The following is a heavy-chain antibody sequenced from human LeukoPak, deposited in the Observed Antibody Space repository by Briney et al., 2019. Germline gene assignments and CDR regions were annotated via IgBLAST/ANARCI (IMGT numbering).Heavy chain of an antibody. J-gene: IGHJ4*02. V-gene: IGHV4-59*01. CDR3: ARQSNYDTLTGSRYFFDY. Sequence: SETLSLTCTVSGGSISSYYWSWIRQPPGKGLEWIGYIYYSGSTNYNPSLKSRVTISVDTSKNQFSLKLSSVTAADTAVYYCARQSNYDTLTGSRYFFDYWGQGTLVTVSS. CDR2: IYYSGST. D-gene: IGHD3-9*01. CDR1: GGSISSYY.